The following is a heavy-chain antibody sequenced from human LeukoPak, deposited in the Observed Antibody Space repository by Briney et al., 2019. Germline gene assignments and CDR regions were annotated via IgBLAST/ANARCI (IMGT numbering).Heavy chain of an antibody. CDR2: IYSDGST. D-gene: IGHD6-13*01. V-gene: IGHV3-53*01. Sequence: GGSLRLSCAASGLTVISNYVTWVRQVPGKGLEWVSVIYSDGSTYYADSVKGRFTISRDNSKNTLYLQMNSLRAEYTAVYYCARGGGYSSPSYDYWGQGTLVTVSS. CDR1: GLTVISNY. CDR3: ARGGGYSSPSYDY. J-gene: IGHJ4*02.